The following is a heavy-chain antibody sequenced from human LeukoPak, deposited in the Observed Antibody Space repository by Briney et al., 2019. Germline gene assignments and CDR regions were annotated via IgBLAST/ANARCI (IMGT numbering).Heavy chain of an antibody. Sequence: SVKVSCKASGGTFSSYAISWVRQAPGQGLEWMGGIIPIFGTANYAQKFQGRVTITTDESTSTAYMELSSLRSEDTAAYYCATAYDSSGYRAEYFQHWGQGTLVTVSS. CDR2: IIPIFGTA. CDR1: GGTFSSYA. V-gene: IGHV1-69*05. D-gene: IGHD3-22*01. J-gene: IGHJ1*01. CDR3: ATAYDSSGYRAEYFQH.